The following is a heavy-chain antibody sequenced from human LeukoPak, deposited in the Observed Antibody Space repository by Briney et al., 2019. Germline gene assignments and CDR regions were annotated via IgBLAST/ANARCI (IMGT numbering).Heavy chain of an antibody. D-gene: IGHD6-19*01. J-gene: IGHJ3*02. CDR1: GYTFTGYY. V-gene: IGHV1-2*02. Sequence: GASVKVSCKASGYTFTGYYMHWVRQAPGQGLEWMGWINPNSGGTNYAQKFQGRVTMTRDTSISTAYMELSRLRSDDTAVYYCARVGYSSGWYGAFDIWSQGTMVTVSS. CDR3: ARVGYSSGWYGAFDI. CDR2: INPNSGGT.